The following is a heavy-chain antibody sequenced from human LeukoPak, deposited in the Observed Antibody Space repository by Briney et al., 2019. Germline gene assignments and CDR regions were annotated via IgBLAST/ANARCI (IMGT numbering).Heavy chain of an antibody. V-gene: IGHV3-53*01. J-gene: IGHJ6*02. CDR3: ARGGAIHNYYYYGMDV. Sequence: GGSLRLSCAASGFTFSSYAMSWVRQAPGKGLEWVSVIYSGGSTYYADPVKGRFTISRDNPKNTVYLLMSSLRAEDTAVYYCARGGAIHNYYYYGMDVWGQGTTVTVSS. CDR2: IYSGGST. D-gene: IGHD2-21*01. CDR1: GFTFSSYA.